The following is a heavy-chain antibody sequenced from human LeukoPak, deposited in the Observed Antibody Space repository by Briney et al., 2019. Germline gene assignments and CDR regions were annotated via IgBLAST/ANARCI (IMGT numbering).Heavy chain of an antibody. CDR1: GFTFSSYA. CDR2: ISGSGGST. CDR3: AKAFFLLWWGESAYFAY. J-gene: IGHJ2*01. V-gene: IGHV3-23*01. Sequence: GGSLRLSCAASGFTFSSYAMSWVRQAPGKGLEWVSAISGSGGSTYYADSVKGRFTISRDNSKNTLYLQMNSLRAEDTAVYYCAKAFFLLWWGESAYFAYGGRGPRVPVP. D-gene: IGHD3-10*01.